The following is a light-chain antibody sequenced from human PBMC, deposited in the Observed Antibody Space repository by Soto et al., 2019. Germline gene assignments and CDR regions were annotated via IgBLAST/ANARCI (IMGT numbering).Light chain of an antibody. V-gene: IGKV1-39*01. CDR2: TAS. CDR3: QQSYTAPWT. CDR1: QSISRY. J-gene: IGKJ1*01. Sequence: DIQMTQSPSSLSASIRDRVTITCRASQSISRYLNWFQQKPGKAPNLLIYTASSLQSGVPSRFSGSGSGTDFTLTISSLQPEDSATYYCQQSYTAPWTFGQGTKVDI.